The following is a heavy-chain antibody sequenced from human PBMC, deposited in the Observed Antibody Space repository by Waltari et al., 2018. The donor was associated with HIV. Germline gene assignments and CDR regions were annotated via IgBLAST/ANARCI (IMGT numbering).Heavy chain of an antibody. Sequence: QVQLVQSGAEVTKPGASVKVSCKASGYTFTSYDINWVPPAPGQGLEWMGWMNPNSGNTGYAQKFQGRVTMTRNTSISTAYMELSSLRSEDTAVYYCARGGYCSGGSCYPPDYWGQGTLVTVSS. CDR2: MNPNSGNT. V-gene: IGHV1-8*01. CDR1: GYTFTSYD. J-gene: IGHJ4*02. CDR3: ARGGYCSGGSCYPPDY. D-gene: IGHD2-15*01.